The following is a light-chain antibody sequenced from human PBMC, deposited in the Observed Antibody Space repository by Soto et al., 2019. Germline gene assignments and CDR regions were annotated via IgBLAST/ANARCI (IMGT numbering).Light chain of an antibody. CDR2: DAS. CDR1: QSVSSY. V-gene: IGKV3-11*01. CDR3: QQHSNLPALT. J-gene: IGKJ4*01. Sequence: EIELTQSPATLSLSPGERATLSCRASQSVSSYLDWYQQKPGQAPRLLIYDASNRATGIPARFSGSGSGTDFTLTISSLEPEDFAVYYCQQHSNLPALTFGGGTKVEIK.